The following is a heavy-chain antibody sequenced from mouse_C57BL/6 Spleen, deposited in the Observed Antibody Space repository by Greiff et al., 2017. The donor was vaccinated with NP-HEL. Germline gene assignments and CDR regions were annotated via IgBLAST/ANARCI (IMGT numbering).Heavy chain of an antibody. CDR1: GYTFTSYW. Sequence: VQLQQSGAELVKPGASVKLSCKASGYTFTSYWMQWVKQRPGQGLEWIGEIDPSDSYTNYNQKFKGKATLTVDTSSSTAYMQLSSLTSEDSAVYYCELGRTDYFDYWGQGTTLTVAS. D-gene: IGHD4-1*01. CDR2: IDPSDSYT. J-gene: IGHJ2*01. V-gene: IGHV1-50*01. CDR3: ELGRTDYFDY.